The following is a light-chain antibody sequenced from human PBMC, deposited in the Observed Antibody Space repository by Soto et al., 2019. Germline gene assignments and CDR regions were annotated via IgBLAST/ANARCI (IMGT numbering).Light chain of an antibody. CDR3: QQSDSTPWT. CDR2: AAS. CDR1: QSIGIY. V-gene: IGKV1-39*01. J-gene: IGKJ1*01. Sequence: DIQMTQSPSSLSASVVDRVTISCLASQSIGIYLNWYQQKPGKAPKFLIYAASYVQTGAPSRFSGSGSGTDFTLTITSLQPEDSATYYCQQSDSTPWTFGQGIKVDIK.